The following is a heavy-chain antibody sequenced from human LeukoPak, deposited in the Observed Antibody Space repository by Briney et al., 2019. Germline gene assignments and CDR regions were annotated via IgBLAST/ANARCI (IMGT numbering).Heavy chain of an antibody. CDR3: ARGFRNGPFDC. Sequence: GGSLRLSCEASGFTFDDYGMSWVRQVPGKGLEWVSGINRNGDNTDYADSVKGRLTISRDNAKNSHFLQMNSLRVEDTAFYYCARGFRNGPFDCWGQGTLVTVSS. CDR1: GFTFDDYG. D-gene: IGHD2-8*01. J-gene: IGHJ4*02. V-gene: IGHV3-20*04. CDR2: INRNGDNT.